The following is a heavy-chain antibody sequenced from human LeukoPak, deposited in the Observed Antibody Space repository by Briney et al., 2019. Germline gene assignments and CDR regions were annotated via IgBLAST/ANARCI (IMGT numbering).Heavy chain of an antibody. Sequence: GGSLRLSCAASGFSFSSSDMGWVRQAPGKGLEWVSAIKDSGVSTYYTDSVRGRFTISRDNSKSTLYLQMYNLRPEDTAVYHCAKGRLSVAVFDYWGQGMLVTVSS. CDR3: AKGRLSVAVFDY. J-gene: IGHJ4*02. V-gene: IGHV3-23*01. D-gene: IGHD6-19*01. CDR1: GFSFSSSD. CDR2: IKDSGVST.